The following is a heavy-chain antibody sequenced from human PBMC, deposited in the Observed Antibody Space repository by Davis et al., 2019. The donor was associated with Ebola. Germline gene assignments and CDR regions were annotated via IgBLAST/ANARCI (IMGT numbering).Heavy chain of an antibody. J-gene: IGHJ4*02. CDR3: ARNTFDFWSGYCDY. CDR1: GFTFSSYS. CDR2: ISSSSSYI. D-gene: IGHD3-3*01. Sequence: GGSLRLSCAASGFTFSSYSMNWVRQAPGKGLEWVSSISSSSSYIYYADSVKGRFTISRDNAKNSLYLQMNSLRAEDTAVYYCARNTFDFWSGYCDYWGQGTLVTVSS. V-gene: IGHV3-21*01.